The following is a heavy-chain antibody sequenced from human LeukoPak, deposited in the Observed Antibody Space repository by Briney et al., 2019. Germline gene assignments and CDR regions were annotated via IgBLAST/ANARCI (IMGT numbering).Heavy chain of an antibody. J-gene: IGHJ4*02. CDR3: ARDLPSPSGLRVDYFDY. Sequence: GASVKVSCKASGYTFTGYYMHWVRQAPGQGLEWMGWINPNSGGTNYAQKFQGRVTMTRDTSISTAYMELSRLRSDDTAVYYCARDLPSPSGLRVDYFDYWGQGTLVTVSS. D-gene: IGHD6-19*01. CDR1: GYTFTGYY. V-gene: IGHV1-2*02. CDR2: INPNSGGT.